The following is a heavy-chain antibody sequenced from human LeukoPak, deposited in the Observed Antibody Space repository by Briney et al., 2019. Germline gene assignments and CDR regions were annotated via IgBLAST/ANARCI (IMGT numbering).Heavy chain of an antibody. Sequence: GGSLRLSCAASGFTVSSNYMSWVRQAPGKGLEWVSVIYSGGSTYYADSVKGRFTISRDNSKNTLYLQMNSLRAEDTAVYYCASNIAVAGYYGMDVWGQGTTVTVSS. CDR3: ASNIAVAGYYGMDV. V-gene: IGHV3-66*01. CDR2: IYSGGST. D-gene: IGHD6-19*01. J-gene: IGHJ6*02. CDR1: GFTVSSNY.